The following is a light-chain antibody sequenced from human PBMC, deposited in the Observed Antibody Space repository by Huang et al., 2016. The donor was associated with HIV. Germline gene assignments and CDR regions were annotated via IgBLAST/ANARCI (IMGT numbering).Light chain of an antibody. CDR3: QQYERPPDT. V-gene: IGKV3-20*01. J-gene: IGKJ3*01. CDR2: GAS. CDR1: QSVGIY. Sequence: EIVLTQSPGTLSLSPGERATLSCRASQSVGIYLAWYQQKPGQAPRILISGASRRVTVIPDRFSGGGSGTDFTLSISRLEPEDFAVYYCQQYERPPDTFGPGTKVNIK.